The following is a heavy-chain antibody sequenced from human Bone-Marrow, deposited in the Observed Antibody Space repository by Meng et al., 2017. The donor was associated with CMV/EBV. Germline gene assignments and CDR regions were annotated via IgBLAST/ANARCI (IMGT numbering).Heavy chain of an antibody. D-gene: IGHD5-12*01. J-gene: IGHJ2*01. V-gene: IGHV3-53*01. CDR2: IYTDGRT. Sequence: GGSLRLSCAASGFTVSNNYVTWVRQAPGKGLEWVSLIYTDGRTFYADSVKGRFTVSRDNSNNTLNLQMNSLRAEDTAVYYCAGGAGWIFDLWGRGTLVTVSS. CDR3: AGGAGWIFDL. CDR1: GFTVSNNY.